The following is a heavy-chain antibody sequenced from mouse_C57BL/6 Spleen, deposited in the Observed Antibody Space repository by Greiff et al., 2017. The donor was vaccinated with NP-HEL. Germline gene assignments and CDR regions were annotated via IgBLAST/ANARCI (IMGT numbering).Heavy chain of an antibody. CDR2: INPNNGGT. J-gene: IGHJ3*01. V-gene: IGHV1-22*01. CDR1: GYTFTDYN. D-gene: IGHD2-2*01. Sequence: EVQLQQSGPELVKPGASVKMSCKASGYTFTDYNMHWVKQSHGKSLEWIGYINPNNGGTSYNQKFKGKATLTVNKYSSTAYMELRSLTSEDSAVYYCEREGYDAWFAYWGQGTLVTVSA. CDR3: EREGYDAWFAY.